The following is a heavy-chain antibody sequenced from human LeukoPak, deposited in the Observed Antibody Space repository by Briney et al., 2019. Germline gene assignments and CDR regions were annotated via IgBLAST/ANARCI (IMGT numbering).Heavy chain of an antibody. D-gene: IGHD7-27*01. J-gene: IGHJ4*02. Sequence: ASVKVSCKASGYSFTNYGISWVRQAPGQGLEWMGWISAYNDNAHYAQGLQGRVTMTSQTWTTTAYMELTSVTSDDTAVYYCARSTLGIEFDYWGQGTLVTVSP. CDR2: ISAYNDNA. CDR1: GYSFTNYG. V-gene: IGHV1-18*01. CDR3: ARSTLGIEFDY.